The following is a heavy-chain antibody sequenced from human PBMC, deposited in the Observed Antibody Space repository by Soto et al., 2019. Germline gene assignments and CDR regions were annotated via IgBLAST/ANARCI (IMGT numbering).Heavy chain of an antibody. Sequence: SVKVSCKASGGTFSSYAISWVRQAPGQGLEWMGGIIPIFGTANYAQKFQGRVTITADESTSTAYMELSSLRSEDTAVYYCARDTRYYYYGMDVWGQGTTVTVSS. J-gene: IGHJ6*02. CDR2: IIPIFGTA. V-gene: IGHV1-69*13. CDR1: GGTFSSYA. CDR3: ARDTRYYYYGMDV.